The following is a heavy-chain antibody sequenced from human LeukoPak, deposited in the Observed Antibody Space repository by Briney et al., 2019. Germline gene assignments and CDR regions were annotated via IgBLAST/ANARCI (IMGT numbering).Heavy chain of an antibody. CDR1: GFTFSSYG. V-gene: IGHV3-33*01. Sequence: GGSLRLSCAASGFTFSSYGMHWVRQAPGKGLEWVAVIWYDGSNKYYADSVKGRFTISRDNSKNSLYLQMSSLRAEDTAVYYCARGQHYFAHWGQGTLVTVSS. D-gene: IGHD2-2*01. J-gene: IGHJ4*02. CDR3: ARGQHYFAH. CDR2: IWYDGSNK.